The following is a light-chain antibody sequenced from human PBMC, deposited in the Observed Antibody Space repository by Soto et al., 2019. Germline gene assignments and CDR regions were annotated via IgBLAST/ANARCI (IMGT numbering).Light chain of an antibody. CDR1: QSVSSSY. CDR3: QQYDSSPRT. V-gene: IGKV3-20*01. CDR2: GAS. J-gene: IGKJ1*01. Sequence: IVLTQSPATLPSSPGERATLSCGASQSVSSSYVAWYQHKRGQAPRLLVSGASSRAADIPDRFSGTGSGTDFALTTNRLEPEDSAVYYCQQYDSSPRTLGQGNKVDIK.